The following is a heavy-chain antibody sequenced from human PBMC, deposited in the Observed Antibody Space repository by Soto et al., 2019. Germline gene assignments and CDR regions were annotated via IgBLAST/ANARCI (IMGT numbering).Heavy chain of an antibody. CDR1: GYSFTSYW. Sequence: LGASLKISCKGSGYSFTSYWIGWVRQMPGKGLEWMGIVYPGDSDTRYSPSFQGQVTISADKSISTAYLQWSSLKASDTAMYYCATAPIYQPPRAYFDYWGQGTLVTVSS. V-gene: IGHV5-51*01. CDR2: VYPGDSDT. D-gene: IGHD2-2*01. J-gene: IGHJ4*02. CDR3: ATAPIYQPPRAYFDY.